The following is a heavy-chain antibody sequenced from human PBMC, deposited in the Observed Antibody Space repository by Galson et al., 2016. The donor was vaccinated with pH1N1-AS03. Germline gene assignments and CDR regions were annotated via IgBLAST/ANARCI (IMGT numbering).Heavy chain of an antibody. J-gene: IGHJ4*02. V-gene: IGHV3-21*01. CDR1: GFTFTTYS. Sequence: SLRLSCAASGFTFTTYSMNWVRQAPGKGLEWVSSISGFGTNIYYYADSVQGRFTISRDNAKNSVFLQMDSLRTEDTAVYYCARRGDTAAADPFDFWGQGTLVTVAS. D-gene: IGHD6-13*01. CDR2: ISGFGTNI. CDR3: ARRGDTAAADPFDF.